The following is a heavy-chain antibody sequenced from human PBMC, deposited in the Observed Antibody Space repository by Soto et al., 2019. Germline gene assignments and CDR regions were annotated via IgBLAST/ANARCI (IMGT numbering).Heavy chain of an antibody. CDR1: GGSFSGYY. D-gene: IGHD2-15*01. V-gene: IGHV4-34*01. Sequence: QVQLQQWGAGLLKPSETLSLTCAVYGGSFSGYYWSWIRQPPGKGLEWIGEINHSGSTNYNPSLKRRVAIAVDTSKSQFSLKLSSVTAADTAVYYCARSGSVVVAAIVRGARRFDPWGQGTLVTVSS. CDR3: ARSGSVVVAAIVRGARRFDP. CDR2: INHSGST. J-gene: IGHJ5*02.